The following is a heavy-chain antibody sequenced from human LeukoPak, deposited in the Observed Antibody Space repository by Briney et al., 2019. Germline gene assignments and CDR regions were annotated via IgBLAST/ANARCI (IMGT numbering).Heavy chain of an antibody. CDR1: GFTFNNYA. V-gene: IGHV3-33*01. J-gene: IGHJ4*02. D-gene: IGHD6-13*01. CDR2: IWYDGSNK. Sequence: GGSLRLSCVASGFTFNNYAMHWVRQAPGQGLEWVAVIWYDGSNKFYADSVKGRFTISRDNSKNTLYLQMNSLRAEDTAVYYCARDPPTRQYTNSFSLDYWGRGTLVTVSS. CDR3: ARDPPTRQYTNSFSLDY.